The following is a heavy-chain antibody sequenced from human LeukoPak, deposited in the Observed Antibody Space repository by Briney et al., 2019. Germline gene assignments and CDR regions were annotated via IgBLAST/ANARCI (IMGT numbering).Heavy chain of an antibody. CDR1: GGSFSGYY. Sequence: SETLSLTCAVYGGSFSGYYWSWIRQPPGKGLEWIGEINHSGSTDYNPSLKSRVTISVDTSKNQFSLKLSSVTAADTAVYYCARERSHCSSTSCYGVALYYYMDVWGKGTTVTVSS. CDR3: ARERSHCSSTSCYGVALYYYMDV. J-gene: IGHJ6*03. V-gene: IGHV4-34*01. CDR2: INHSGST. D-gene: IGHD2-2*01.